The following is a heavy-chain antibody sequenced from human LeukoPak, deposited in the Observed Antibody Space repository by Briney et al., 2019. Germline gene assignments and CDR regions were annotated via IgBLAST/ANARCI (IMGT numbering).Heavy chain of an antibody. V-gene: IGHV4-39*07. Sequence: SETLSLTCTVSGGSISSSSYYWGWIRQPPGKGLEWIVSIYYSGSTYYNPSLKSRVTISVDTSKNQFSLKLSSVTAADTAVYYCARDGIAAPPNWFDPWGQGTLVTVSS. CDR2: IYYSGST. CDR3: ARDGIAAPPNWFDP. J-gene: IGHJ5*02. CDR1: GGSISSSSYY. D-gene: IGHD6-6*01.